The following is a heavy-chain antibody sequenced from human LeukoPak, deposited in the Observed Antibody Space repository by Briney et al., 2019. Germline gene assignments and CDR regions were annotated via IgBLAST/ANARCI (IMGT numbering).Heavy chain of an antibody. V-gene: IGHV3-23*01. CDR2: ISDSGGNT. D-gene: IGHD3-22*01. Sequence: GGSLRLSCAGSGFSFSRYAMNWVRQAPGKGLEWVSSISDSGGNTYYADSVKDRFTISRDNSKNTLYMQLNSLRGEDTAVYYCAKDYRSSGVYHSFDSWGQGTLLTVSS. J-gene: IGHJ4*02. CDR3: AKDYRSSGVYHSFDS. CDR1: GFSFSRYA.